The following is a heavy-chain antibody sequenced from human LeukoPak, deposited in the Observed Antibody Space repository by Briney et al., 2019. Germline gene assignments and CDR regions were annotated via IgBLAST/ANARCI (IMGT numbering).Heavy chain of an antibody. CDR2: IKQDGSEK. V-gene: IGHV3-7*01. J-gene: IGHJ5*01. D-gene: IGHD5-18*01. CDR1: GFTFSSYW. CDR3: AREKDSGYSFLFVS. Sequence: QPGGSLRLSCAASGFTFSSYWMSWVRQAPGKGLEWVANIKQDGSEKYYVDSVKGRFTISRDNAKNSLYLQMNSLRAEGMAVYYCAREKDSGYSFLFVSCGDGALVTVSS.